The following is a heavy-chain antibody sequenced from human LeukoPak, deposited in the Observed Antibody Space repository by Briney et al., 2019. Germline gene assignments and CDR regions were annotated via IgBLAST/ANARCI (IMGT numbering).Heavy chain of an antibody. CDR1: GGSFSGYY. V-gene: IGHV4-34*01. J-gene: IGHJ3*02. Sequence: PSETLSLTCAVYGGSFSGYYWSWIRQPPGKGLEWIGEINHSGSTNYNPSLKSRVTISVDTSKNQFSLKLSSVTAADTAVYYCARVPYGSGSYYRPPLIPADAFDIWGQGTMVTVSS. CDR2: INHSGST. D-gene: IGHD3-10*01. CDR3: ARVPYGSGSYYRPPLIPADAFDI.